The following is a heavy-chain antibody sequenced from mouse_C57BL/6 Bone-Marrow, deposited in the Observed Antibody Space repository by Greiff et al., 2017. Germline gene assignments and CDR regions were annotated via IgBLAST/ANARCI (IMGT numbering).Heavy chain of an antibody. V-gene: IGHV5-6*01. CDR3: ARRGFSWFAY. J-gene: IGHJ3*01. Sequence: EVQLVESGGDLVKPGGSLKLSCAASGFTFSSYGMSWVRQTPDKRLEWVATISSGGCYTYYPDSVKGRFTISRDNAKNTLYLQMSSLKSEDTAMYYCARRGFSWFAYWGQGTLVTVSA. CDR1: GFTFSSYG. CDR2: ISSGGCYT. D-gene: IGHD1-1*02.